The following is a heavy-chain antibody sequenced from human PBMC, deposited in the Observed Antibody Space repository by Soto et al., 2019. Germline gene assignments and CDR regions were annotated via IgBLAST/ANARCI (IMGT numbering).Heavy chain of an antibody. J-gene: IGHJ4*02. Sequence: SETLSLTCTVSGGSISSGGYYWSWIRQHPGKGLEWIGYIYYSGSTYYNPSLKSRVTISVDTSKNQFSLKLSSVTAADTAVYYCARGYSYGRTFDYWGQGTLVTVSS. V-gene: IGHV4-31*03. D-gene: IGHD5-18*01. CDR3: ARGYSYGRTFDY. CDR2: IYYSGST. CDR1: GGSISSGGYY.